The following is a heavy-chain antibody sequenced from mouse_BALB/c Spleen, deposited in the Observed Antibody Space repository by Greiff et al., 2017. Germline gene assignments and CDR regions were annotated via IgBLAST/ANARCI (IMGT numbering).Heavy chain of an antibody. D-gene: IGHD1-1*01. CDR3: TPYGSSYGWFAY. V-gene: IGHV1-5*01. CDR1: GYTFTSYW. CDR2: IYPGNSDT. J-gene: IGHJ3*01. Sequence: VQLQQSGTVLARPGASVKMSCKASGYTFTSYWMHWVKQRPGQGLEWIGAIYPGNSDTSYNQKFKGKAKLTAVTSTSTAYMELSSLTNEDSAVYYCTPYGSSYGWFAYWGQGTLVTVSA.